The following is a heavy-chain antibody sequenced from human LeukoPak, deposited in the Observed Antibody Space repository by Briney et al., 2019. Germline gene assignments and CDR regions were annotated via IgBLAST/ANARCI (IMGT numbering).Heavy chain of an antibody. CDR2: IKQDGSEK. V-gene: IGHV3-7*04. CDR1: GFTFSNYW. CDR3: ARGRSSSLDY. Sequence: LGGSLRLSCAASGFTFSNYWMSWVRQAPGKVLEWVAKIKQDGSEKYYVDSVKGRFAISRDNAKNSLYLQMDSLRAEDTAVYYCARGRSSSLDYWGQGTLVTVSS. D-gene: IGHD2-2*01. J-gene: IGHJ4*02.